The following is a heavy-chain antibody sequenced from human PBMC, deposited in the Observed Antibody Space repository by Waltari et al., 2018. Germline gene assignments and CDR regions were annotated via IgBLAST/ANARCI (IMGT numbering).Heavy chain of an antibody. Sequence: EVQLLESGGGLVQPGGSLRLSCAASGFTFSSYAMSWVRQAPGKGLGWVSVIYSGGSTYDADAVKGRFTISRDNSKNTLYLQMNSLRAEDTAVYYCAQSGSYYNPHAEYFQHWGQGTLVTVSS. V-gene: IGHV3-23*03. CDR3: AQSGSYYNPHAEYFQH. CDR1: GFTFSSYA. D-gene: IGHD1-26*01. J-gene: IGHJ1*01. CDR2: IYSGGST.